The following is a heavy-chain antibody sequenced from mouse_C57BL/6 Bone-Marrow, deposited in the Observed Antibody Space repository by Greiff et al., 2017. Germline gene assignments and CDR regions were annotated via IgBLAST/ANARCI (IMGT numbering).Heavy chain of an antibody. Sequence: VQLKESGGDLVKPGGSLKLSCAASGFTFSSYGMSWVRQTPDKRLEWVATISSGGSYTYYPDRVKGRFTISRDNAKNTLYLQMSSLKSEDTAMYYCARHGDYYGSSYWYFDVWGTGTTVTVSS. CDR2: ISSGGSYT. V-gene: IGHV5-6*01. CDR3: ARHGDYYGSSYWYFDV. CDR1: GFTFSSYG. J-gene: IGHJ1*03. D-gene: IGHD1-1*01.